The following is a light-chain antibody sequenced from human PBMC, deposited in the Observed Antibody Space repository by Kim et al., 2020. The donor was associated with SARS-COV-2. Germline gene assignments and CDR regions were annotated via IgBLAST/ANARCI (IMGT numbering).Light chain of an antibody. CDR2: DVT. Sequence: QSALTQPASVSGSPGQSITISCTGTSSDVGGYNYVSWYQQHPGKAPKLMIYDVTNRPSGVSSRFSGSKSGNTASLTISGLQAGDEADYYCSSYISSSTLVFGGGTKLTVL. V-gene: IGLV2-14*03. CDR3: SSYISSSTLV. CDR1: SSDVGGYNY. J-gene: IGLJ3*02.